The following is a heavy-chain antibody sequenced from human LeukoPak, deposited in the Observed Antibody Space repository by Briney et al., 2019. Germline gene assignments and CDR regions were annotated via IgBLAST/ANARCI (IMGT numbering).Heavy chain of an antibody. CDR3: AYLGLWFGEIPNWFDP. J-gene: IGHJ5*02. CDR2: INPNSGGT. D-gene: IGHD3-10*01. CDR1: GYTFTGYY. V-gene: IGHV1-2*02. Sequence: ASVKVSCKASGYTFTGYYMHWVRQAPGQGLEWMGWINPNSGGTNYAQKLQGRVTMTTDTSTSTAYMELRSLRSDDTAVYYCAYLGLWFGEIPNWFDPWGQGTLVTVSS.